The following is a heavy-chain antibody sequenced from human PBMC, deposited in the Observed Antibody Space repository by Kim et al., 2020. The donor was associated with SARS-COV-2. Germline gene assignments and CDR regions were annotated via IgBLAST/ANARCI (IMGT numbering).Heavy chain of an antibody. CDR3: ARRGHVWGDMTTVTTFGYYFDY. J-gene: IGHJ4*02. CDR1: GGSFSGYY. D-gene: IGHD4-17*01. CDR2: INHSGST. V-gene: IGHV4-34*01. Sequence: SETLSLTCAVYGGSFSGYYWSWIRQPPGKGLEWIGEINHSGSTNYNPSLKSRVTISVDTSKNQFSLKLSSVTAADTAVYYCARRGHVWGDMTTVTTFGYYFDYWGQGTLVTVSS.